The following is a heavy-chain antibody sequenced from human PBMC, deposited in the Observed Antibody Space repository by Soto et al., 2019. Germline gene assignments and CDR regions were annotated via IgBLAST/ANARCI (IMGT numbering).Heavy chain of an antibody. Sequence: SETLSLTCAVSGGSISSGGYSWSWIRQPPGKGLEWIGYIYHSGSTYYNPSLKSRVTISVDRSKNQFSLKLSSVTAADTAVYYCARGGSRFLEWFDGLYWGQGTLVTVSS. CDR1: GGSISSGGYS. J-gene: IGHJ4*02. D-gene: IGHD3-3*01. CDR2: IYHSGST. CDR3: ARGGSRFLEWFDGLY. V-gene: IGHV4-30-2*01.